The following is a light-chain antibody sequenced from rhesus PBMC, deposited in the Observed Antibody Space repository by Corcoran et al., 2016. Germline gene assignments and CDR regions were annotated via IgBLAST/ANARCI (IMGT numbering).Light chain of an antibody. CDR2: GAS. CDR3: TQDYNWPLT. V-gene: IGKV3-42*01. J-gene: IGKJ4*01. Sequence: EIVMTQSPATLSLSPGERATLSCRVSQSVSSSLTWYHQKPGQAPKLLIYGASSRGTGIPDRFSGSGSGTEFTLTISSLEPEDVGIYYCTQDYNWPLTFGGGTKVELK. CDR1: QSVSSS.